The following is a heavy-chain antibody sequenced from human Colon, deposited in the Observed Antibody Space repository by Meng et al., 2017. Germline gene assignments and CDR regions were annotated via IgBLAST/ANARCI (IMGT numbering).Heavy chain of an antibody. J-gene: IGHJ5*02. CDR1: GGSISDYY. CDR2: IFKTGST. V-gene: IGHV4-59*01. Sequence: SETLSLTCGVSGGSISDYYWSWIRQPPGKGLEWIGNIFKTGSTNYNPSLKSRVTISVDTSKNQFSLNLTSVTAAYTSGYYCARDGSVSSTTACLDPWGQGTLVTVSS. CDR3: ARDGSVSSTTACLDP. D-gene: IGHD1-1*01.